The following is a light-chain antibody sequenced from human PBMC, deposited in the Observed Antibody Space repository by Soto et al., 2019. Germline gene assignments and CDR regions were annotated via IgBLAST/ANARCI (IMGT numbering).Light chain of an antibody. CDR1: QSVSSN. CDR2: GAS. CDR3: HHYNNWPPYT. J-gene: IGKJ2*01. V-gene: IGKV3D-15*01. Sequence: EVVMTQSPATLSVSPGEXATLSCRASQSVSSNLAWYQQKPGQAPRLLIYGASTRAAGIPARFSGSGSATEFTLTISSLQSEDFAVYYCHHYNNWPPYTFGQGTKVDIK.